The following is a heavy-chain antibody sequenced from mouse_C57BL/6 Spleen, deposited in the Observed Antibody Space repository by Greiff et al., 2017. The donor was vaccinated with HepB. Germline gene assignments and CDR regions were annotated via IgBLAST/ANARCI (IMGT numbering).Heavy chain of an antibody. CDR3: ARGTYYSKPWFAY. CDR1: GYTFTSYW. CDR2: IDPNSGGT. Sequence: QVQLQQPGAELVKPGASVKLSCKASGYTFTSYWMHWVKQRPGRGLEWIGRIDPNSGGTKCNEKFKSKATLTVDKPSSTAYMQLSSLTSEDSAVYYCARGTYYSKPWFAYWGQGTLVTVSA. D-gene: IGHD2-5*01. J-gene: IGHJ3*01. V-gene: IGHV1-72*01.